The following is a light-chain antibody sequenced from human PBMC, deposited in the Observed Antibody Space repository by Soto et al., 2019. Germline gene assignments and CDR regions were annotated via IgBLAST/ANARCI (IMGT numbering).Light chain of an antibody. CDR1: QSVSSSF. V-gene: IGKV3-20*01. CDR2: GAS. CDR3: QQYDNSPLT. Sequence: EIVLTQSPGTLSLSQGERATLSCRASQSVSSSFLAGYQQKPGQAPRLLLYGASSRATGSPDRFSGSGSGTDFTLTISRLEPEDFAVYYCQQYDNSPLTFGGGTKVEIK. J-gene: IGKJ4*02.